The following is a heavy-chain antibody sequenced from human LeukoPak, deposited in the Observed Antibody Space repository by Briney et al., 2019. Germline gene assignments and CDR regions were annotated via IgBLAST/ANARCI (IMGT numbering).Heavy chain of an antibody. D-gene: IGHD3-22*01. CDR3: ARTPPPYYDSSGYYGTGQYFQH. J-gene: IGHJ1*01. CDR2: MNPNSGNT. CDR1: GYTFTSYD. Sequence: ASVKVSCKASGYTFTSYDINWVRQATGQGLEWMGWMNPNSGNTGYAQKFQGRVTMTRNTSISTAYMELSRLRSDDTAVYYCARTPPPYYDSSGYYGTGQYFQHWGQGTLVTVSS. V-gene: IGHV1-8*01.